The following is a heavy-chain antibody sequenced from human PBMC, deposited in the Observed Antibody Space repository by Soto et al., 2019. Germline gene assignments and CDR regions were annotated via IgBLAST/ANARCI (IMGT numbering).Heavy chain of an antibody. CDR1: GGSISSYY. V-gene: IGHV4-59*01. Sequence: SETLSLTCTVSGGSISSYYWSWIRQPPGKGLEWIGYIYYSGSTNYNPSLKSRVTISVDTSKNQFSLKLSSVTAADTAVYYCAREILTGLFDYWGQGTLVTVSS. CDR2: IYYSGST. D-gene: IGHD3-9*01. CDR3: AREILTGLFDY. J-gene: IGHJ4*02.